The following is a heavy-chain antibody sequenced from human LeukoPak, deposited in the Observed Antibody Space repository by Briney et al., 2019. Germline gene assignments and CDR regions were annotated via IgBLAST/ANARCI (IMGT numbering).Heavy chain of an antibody. Sequence: GGSLRLSCAASGFTFSSYGMHWVRQAPGKGLEWVSSIFDSGAPSYYSDSVKGRFTISRDNSRDTFYLQMENLRAEDSATYYCTKAVGGGRDAYDVWGQGTRVIVSS. V-gene: IGHV3-23*01. CDR2: IFDSGAPS. D-gene: IGHD3-16*01. CDR3: TKAVGGGRDAYDV. CDR1: GFTFSSYG. J-gene: IGHJ3*01.